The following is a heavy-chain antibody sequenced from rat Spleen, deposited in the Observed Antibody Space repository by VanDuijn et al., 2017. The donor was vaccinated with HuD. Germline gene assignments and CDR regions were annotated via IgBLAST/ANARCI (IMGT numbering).Heavy chain of an antibody. D-gene: IGHD1-7*01. Sequence: EVQLLESGGGLVQPGRSLKLSCAASGFTFSDYYMAWVRQGPTKGLEWVAYISTGGGSTYYGDSVKGRFTISRDNAKSTLYLQMDSLRSEDTASYYCARQYYGYTDWGQGTLVTVSS. CDR2: ISTGGGST. J-gene: IGHJ3*01. CDR1: GFTFSDYY. V-gene: IGHV5S23*01. CDR3: ARQYYGYTD.